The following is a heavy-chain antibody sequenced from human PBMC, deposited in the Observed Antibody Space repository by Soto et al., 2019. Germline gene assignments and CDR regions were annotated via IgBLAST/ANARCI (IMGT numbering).Heavy chain of an antibody. CDR2: ISAYNGNT. J-gene: IGHJ4*02. Sequence: ASVKVSCKASGYTFTSYGITWVLQAPGQGFEWMGWISAYNGNTNYAQKLQGRVTMTTDTSTSTAYMELRSLRSDDTAVYYCAREGYYYDSSGYREIDYWGQGTLVTVSS. V-gene: IGHV1-18*01. CDR1: GYTFTSYG. CDR3: AREGYYYDSSGYREIDY. D-gene: IGHD3-22*01.